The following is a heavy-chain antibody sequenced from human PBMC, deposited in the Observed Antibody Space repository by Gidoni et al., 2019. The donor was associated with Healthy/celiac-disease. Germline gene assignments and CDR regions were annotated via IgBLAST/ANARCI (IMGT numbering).Heavy chain of an antibody. Sequence: QVQLVQSGAEVKKPGASVKVSCKASGYTFTSYAMHWVRQAPGQRLEWMGWLNAGNGNTKYSQKFQGRVTITRDTSASTAYMELSSLRSEDTAVYYCARVLRYCSSTSCLDNWFDPWGQGTLVTVSS. D-gene: IGHD2-2*01. CDR2: LNAGNGNT. J-gene: IGHJ5*02. CDR3: ARVLRYCSSTSCLDNWFDP. V-gene: IGHV1-3*01. CDR1: GYTFTSYA.